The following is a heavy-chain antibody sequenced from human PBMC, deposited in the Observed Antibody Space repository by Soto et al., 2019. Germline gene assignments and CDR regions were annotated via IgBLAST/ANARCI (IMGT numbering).Heavy chain of an antibody. J-gene: IGHJ4*02. CDR1: GYSISSSNW. Sequence: QVQLQESGPGLVKPSDTLSLTSAVSGYSISSSNWWGWIRQPPGKGLEWIGYIYYSGTTYYNPSLKSRATISVDTSKNQFSLKLTSVTAVDTAVYYYARREIQGPIDYWGQGTLVTVSS. CDR2: IYYSGTT. D-gene: IGHD1-26*01. CDR3: ARREIQGPIDY. V-gene: IGHV4-28*01.